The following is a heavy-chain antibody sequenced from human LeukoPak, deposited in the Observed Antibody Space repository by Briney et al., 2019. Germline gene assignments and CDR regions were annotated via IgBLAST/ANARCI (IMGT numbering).Heavy chain of an antibody. CDR3: VVATSGSTPRVYYYSYYAMDV. V-gene: IGHV3-15*07. CDR1: GFIFSNAW. D-gene: IGHD1-26*01. Sequence: GGSLRLSCAASGFIFSNAWMNWVRQAPGKGLEWVGRIKSNSDGGTTDYAAPVKGRFTISRDDSKGTLYLQMNSLKTEDTAVYYCVVATSGSTPRVYYYSYYAMDVWGQGTTVAVSS. J-gene: IGHJ6*02. CDR2: IKSNSDGGTT.